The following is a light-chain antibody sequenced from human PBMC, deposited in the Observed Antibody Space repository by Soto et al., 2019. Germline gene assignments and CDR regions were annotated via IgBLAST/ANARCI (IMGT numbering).Light chain of an antibody. CDR1: QDINSW. J-gene: IGKJ4*01. Sequence: DIQMTQSPSSVSASVGDRVTITCRASQDINSWLTWYQQKPGKAPKVLIYIASILQPGVPSRFSGRGSGTDFSLHISNLQPEDFATYCCQQSTSFPLTFGGGTKVEIK. V-gene: IGKV1-12*01. CDR2: IAS. CDR3: QQSTSFPLT.